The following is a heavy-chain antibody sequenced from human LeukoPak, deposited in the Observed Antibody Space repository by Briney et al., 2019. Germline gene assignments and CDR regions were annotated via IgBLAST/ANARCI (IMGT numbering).Heavy chain of an antibody. J-gene: IGHJ3*01. V-gene: IGHV1-18*01. D-gene: IGHD4-23*01. CDR1: GYTFTSYG. Sequence: ASVKVSCKASGYTFTSYGINWVRQAPGQGLAWMGWISAYNGDTSSAQTLQGRITMTTDTSTSTAYMELRSLRSDDTAVYYCASRAGNSFHGFDVWGQGTMVTVSS. CDR2: ISAYNGDT. CDR3: ASRAGNSFHGFDV.